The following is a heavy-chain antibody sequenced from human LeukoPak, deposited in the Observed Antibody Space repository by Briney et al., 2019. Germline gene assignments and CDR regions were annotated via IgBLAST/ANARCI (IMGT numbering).Heavy chain of an antibody. CDR1: GDSVSSNNAA. V-gene: IGHV6-1*01. CDR2: TYYRSKGYN. J-gene: IGHJ4*02. Sequence: SHTLSLTCAISGDSVSSNNAAWIWIRQSPSRGLEWVGRTYYRSKGYNDYAVSVKSRITINPDISKNQFSLQLNSVTPDDSALYCYARDSSVADLDYWGQGTLVTVSS. CDR3: ARDSSVADLDY. D-gene: IGHD6-19*01.